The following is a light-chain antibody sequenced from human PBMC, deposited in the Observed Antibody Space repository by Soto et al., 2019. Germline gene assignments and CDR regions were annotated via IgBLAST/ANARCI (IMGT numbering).Light chain of an antibody. Sequence: EIVLTQSPGTLSLSPGERATLSCRASQSVSSSYLAWYQQKPGQAPRLLIYGASSRATGIPDRFSGSGSETDFTLTINRLEPEDFAVYYCQQYDSSPWTFGQGTKVEIK. J-gene: IGKJ1*01. CDR2: GAS. CDR3: QQYDSSPWT. CDR1: QSVSSSY. V-gene: IGKV3-20*01.